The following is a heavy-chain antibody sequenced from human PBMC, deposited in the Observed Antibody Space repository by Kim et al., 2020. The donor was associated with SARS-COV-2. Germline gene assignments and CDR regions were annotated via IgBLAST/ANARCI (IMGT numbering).Heavy chain of an antibody. J-gene: IGHJ3*01. D-gene: IGHD3-22*01. CDR3: ARDGYYGSCGYYPV. Sequence: SETLSLTCTVSGGSISSGGYYWSCIRQHPWNVLVWIGYIYYSGSTYYNPSLKSRVTISVDTSKNQFSLKLSSVTAADTAVYYCARDGYYGSCGYYPVWG. CDR2: IYYSGST. V-gene: IGHV4-31*03. CDR1: GGSISSGGYY.